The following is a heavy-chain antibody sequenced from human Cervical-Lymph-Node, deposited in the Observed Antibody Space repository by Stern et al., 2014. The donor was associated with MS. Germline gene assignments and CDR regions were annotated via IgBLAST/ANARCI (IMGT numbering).Heavy chain of an antibody. CDR1: GFTFTSYA. CDR2: ISYDGNTK. Sequence: VQLEGSGGGVVQPGRSLRVSCATAGFTFTSYAMNWVRQAPGKGLEWVAVISYDGNTKYYADSVKGRFTISRDNSKNTLYLQMSSLRAEDTAVYYCVRERSSRGFDYWGQGSLVTVSS. D-gene: IGHD5/OR15-5a*01. CDR3: VRERSSRGFDY. V-gene: IGHV3-30-3*01. J-gene: IGHJ4*02.